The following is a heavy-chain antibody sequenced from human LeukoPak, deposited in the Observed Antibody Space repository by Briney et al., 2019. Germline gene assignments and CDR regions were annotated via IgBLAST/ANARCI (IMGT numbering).Heavy chain of an antibody. D-gene: IGHD2-15*01. CDR3: AKPRDIDSWAFDV. CDR1: GFTFNNHD. Sequence: GGSLRLSCAASGFTFNNHDMHWVRQAPGKGLEWVAGISYDGRNKYYADSVKGRFTISRDNSKNTLNLQMNSLRTEDTAVYYCAKPRDIDSWAFDVWGQGTMDTVS. CDR2: ISYDGRNK. J-gene: IGHJ3*01. V-gene: IGHV3-30*18.